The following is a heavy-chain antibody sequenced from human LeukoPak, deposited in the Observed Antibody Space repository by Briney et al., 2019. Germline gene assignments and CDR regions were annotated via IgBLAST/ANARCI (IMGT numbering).Heavy chain of an antibody. V-gene: IGHV3-30*02. Sequence: GGSLRLSCAASGFTFSSYGMHWVRQAPGKGLEWVAFIRYDGSNKYYADSVKGRFTISRDNSKNTLYLQMNSLRAEDTAVYYCAKELEYYYYYMDVWGKGTTVTISS. CDR1: GFTFSSYG. CDR2: IRYDGSNK. J-gene: IGHJ6*03. CDR3: AKELEYYYYYMDV.